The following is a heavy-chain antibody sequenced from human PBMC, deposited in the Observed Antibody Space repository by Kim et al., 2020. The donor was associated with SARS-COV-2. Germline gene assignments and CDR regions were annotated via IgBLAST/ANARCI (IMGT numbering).Heavy chain of an antibody. D-gene: IGHD3-9*01. CDR3: ARSYYDILTGYYPYFDY. CDR1: GFTFSSYG. CDR2: ISDDGSNK. Sequence: GGSLRLSCAASGFTFSSYGMHWVRQAPGKGLEWVAGISDDGSNKYYADSVKGRFTISRDNSKNTLYLQMNSLRAEDTAVYYCARSYYDILTGYYPYFDYWGQGTLVTVSS. V-gene: IGHV3-33*05. J-gene: IGHJ4*02.